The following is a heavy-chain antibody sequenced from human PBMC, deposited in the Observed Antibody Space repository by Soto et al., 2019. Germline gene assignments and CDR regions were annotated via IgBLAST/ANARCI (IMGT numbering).Heavy chain of an antibody. J-gene: IGHJ4*02. D-gene: IGHD3-10*01. CDR3: ARDLSYGSGH. V-gene: IGHV4-4*02. CDR2: IYHSGST. Sequence: GSLRLSCVASGITFTNAWMTWVRQPPGKGLEWIGEIYHSGSTNYNPSLKSRVTISVDKSKNQFSLKLSSVTAADTAVYYCARDLSYGSGHWGQGTLVTVSS. CDR1: GITFTNAW.